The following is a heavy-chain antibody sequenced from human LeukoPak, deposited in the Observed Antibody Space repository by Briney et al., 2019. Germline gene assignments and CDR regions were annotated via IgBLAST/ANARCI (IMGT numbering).Heavy chain of an antibody. CDR2: ISASGP. Sequence: GGSLRLSCAASGFTFSRLAMTWVRQAPGKGLEWVSTISASGPYYADAVRGRFTISRDNSRNTLSLQMDSLRAEDTAVYYCARTLPPVYGDYLDYWGQGTLVTVSS. CDR1: GFTFSRLA. D-gene: IGHD4-17*01. V-gene: IGHV3-23*01. CDR3: ARTLPPVYGDYLDY. J-gene: IGHJ4*02.